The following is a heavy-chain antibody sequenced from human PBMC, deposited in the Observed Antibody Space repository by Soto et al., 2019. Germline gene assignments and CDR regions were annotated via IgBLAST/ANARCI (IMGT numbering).Heavy chain of an antibody. CDR1: GYTFTSYD. Sequence: GASVKVSCKASGYTFTSYDINWVRQATGQGLEWMGWMNPNSGNTGYAQKFQGRVTMTRNTSISTAYMELSSLRSEDTAVYYCARGLDTMIVVARHYYGMDVWAQGTTVTVS. CDR2: MNPNSGNT. J-gene: IGHJ6*02. D-gene: IGHD3-22*01. V-gene: IGHV1-8*01. CDR3: ARGLDTMIVVARHYYGMDV.